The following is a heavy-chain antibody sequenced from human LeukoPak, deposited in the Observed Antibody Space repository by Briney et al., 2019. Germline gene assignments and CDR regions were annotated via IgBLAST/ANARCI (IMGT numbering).Heavy chain of an antibody. Sequence: SETLSLTCTVSGGPISSYYWSWIRQPAGKGLEWIGRIYTSGSTNYNPSLKSRVTMSVDTSKNQFSLKLSSVTAADTAVYYCARDTYVWGSYRYFDYWGQGTLVTVSS. D-gene: IGHD3-16*02. CDR3: ARDTYVWGSYRYFDY. V-gene: IGHV4-4*07. J-gene: IGHJ4*02. CDR1: GGPISSYY. CDR2: IYTSGST.